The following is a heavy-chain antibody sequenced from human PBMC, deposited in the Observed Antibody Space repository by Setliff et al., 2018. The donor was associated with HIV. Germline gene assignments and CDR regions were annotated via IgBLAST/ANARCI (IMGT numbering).Heavy chain of an antibody. J-gene: IGHJ3*02. CDR3: ARDNGVTSYRDAFDI. CDR1: GFTFSYYT. D-gene: IGHD2-8*01. V-gene: IGHV3-30*04. Sequence: GGSLRLSCAASGFTFSYYTMHWIRQTPDNGLEWVAVISYDGNSQYYADSVKGRFTLSRDNFRNTLYLQMNSLRPEDTAVYYCARDNGVTSYRDAFDIWGQGTMVTVSS. CDR2: ISYDGNSQ.